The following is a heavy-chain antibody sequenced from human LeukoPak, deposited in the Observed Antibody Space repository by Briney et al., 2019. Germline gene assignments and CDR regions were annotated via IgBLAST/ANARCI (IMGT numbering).Heavy chain of an antibody. CDR3: ARELSSGYGMVV. CDR1: GYTFTSND. CDR2: MNPNSGNT. Sequence: GASVKVSCKASGYTFTSNDINWVRQATGQGLEWMGWMNPNSGNTGYSQKFQGRLTMTRNISTSTAYMELSSLRSEDTAVYYCARELSSGYGMVVWGQGTTVTVSS. J-gene: IGHJ6*02. D-gene: IGHD6-19*01. V-gene: IGHV1-8*01.